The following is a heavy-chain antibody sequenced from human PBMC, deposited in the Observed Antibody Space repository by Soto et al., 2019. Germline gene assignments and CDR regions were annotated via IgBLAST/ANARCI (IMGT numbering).Heavy chain of an antibody. CDR1: GGTFSSYA. V-gene: IGHV1-69*13. CDR2: IIPIFGTA. J-gene: IGHJ4*02. CDR3: ARDYYYDSSGYYFDY. D-gene: IGHD3-22*01. Sequence: ASVKVSCKASGGTFSSYAISWVRQAPGQGLEWMGGIIPIFGTANYAQKFQGRVTITADESTSTAYMELSSLRSEDTAVYYCARDYYYDSSGYYFDYWGQGTLVTVSS.